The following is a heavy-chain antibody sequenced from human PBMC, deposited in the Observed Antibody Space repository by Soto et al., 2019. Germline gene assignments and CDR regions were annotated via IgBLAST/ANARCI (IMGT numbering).Heavy chain of an antibody. CDR2: IWHDGGKK. CDR3: ARDLGQGNGPFDY. D-gene: IGHD1-26*01. V-gene: IGHV3-33*01. CDR1: GFTFNTYG. J-gene: IGHJ4*02. Sequence: QVQLVESGGGVVQPGRSLRLSCAASGFTFNTYGMHWVRQAPGKGLEWVAVIWHDGGKKYYAYSAKGRFTISRDNSKNTLFLQMNSLSAEDTAVYYCARDLGQGNGPFDYWGQGTLVTVSS.